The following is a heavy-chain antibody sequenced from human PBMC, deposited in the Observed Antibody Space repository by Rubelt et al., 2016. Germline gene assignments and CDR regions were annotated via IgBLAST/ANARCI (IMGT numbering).Heavy chain of an antibody. CDR2: IWHSGST. J-gene: IGHJ4*02. D-gene: IGHD4/OR15-4a*01. CDR3: ARLRGYGED. Sequence: QLQESGPGLVKPSETLSLTCAVSGYSISSGYYWGWIRQAPGKGLAGIGSIWHSGSTYYNPSLKSRVTISVDTSKNQFSLILNSVNAADTAVDYCARLRGYGEDLGQGTLVTVSS. CDR1: GYSISSGYY. V-gene: IGHV4-38-2*01.